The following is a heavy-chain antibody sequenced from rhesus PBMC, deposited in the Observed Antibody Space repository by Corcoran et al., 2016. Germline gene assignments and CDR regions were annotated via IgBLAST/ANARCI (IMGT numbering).Heavy chain of an antibody. Sequence: EVQLVESGGGLVQPGGSLRLSCAASGFTFSSYGMHWVRQATGKGCEWVAVISYDRSKKYYADSVKDRFTISRYNSKTMLYLQMHNLKLDDTAVYYCARVGNFWTLGMGLDSWGQGVVVTVSS. CDR2: ISYDRSKK. J-gene: IGHJ6*01. V-gene: IGHV3-54*02. CDR3: ARVGNFWTLGMGLDS. D-gene: IGHD3-3*01. CDR1: GFTFSSYG.